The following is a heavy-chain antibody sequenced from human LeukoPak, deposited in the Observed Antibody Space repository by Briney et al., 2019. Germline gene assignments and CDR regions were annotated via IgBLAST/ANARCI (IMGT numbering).Heavy chain of an antibody. CDR3: ARLQQQLSPFDY. Sequence: GESLKISCKGSGYRFTSNWIGWVRQMPGKGLEWMGIIYPGDSDTRYSPSFQGQVTISADKSISTAYLHWSSLKASDTAIYYCARLQQQLSPFDYWGQGTLVTVSS. D-gene: IGHD6-13*01. J-gene: IGHJ4*02. V-gene: IGHV5-51*01. CDR2: IYPGDSDT. CDR1: GYRFTSNW.